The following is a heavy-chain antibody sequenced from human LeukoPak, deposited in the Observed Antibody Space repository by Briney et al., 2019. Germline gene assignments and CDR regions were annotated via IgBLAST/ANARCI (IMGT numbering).Heavy chain of an antibody. CDR1: GYSFSSYG. CDR2: ISGSTGNT. D-gene: IGHD2-2*01. CDR3: ARVGRDCSSINCYWEDWFDP. Sequence: ASVKVSCKASGYSFSSYGITWVREAPGQGPEWMGWISGSTGNTHYAQNVQGRVTMTTDTATSTAYMELRSLGSDDTAVYYCARVGRDCSSINCYWEDWFDPWGQGTLVIVSS. V-gene: IGHV1-18*04. J-gene: IGHJ5*02.